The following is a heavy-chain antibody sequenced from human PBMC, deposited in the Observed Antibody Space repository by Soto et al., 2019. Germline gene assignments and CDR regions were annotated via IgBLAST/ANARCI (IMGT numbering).Heavy chain of an antibody. CDR1: GASIGSGDDY. J-gene: IGHJ5*02. D-gene: IGHD5-18*01. Sequence: NPSETLSLTCSVSGASIGSGDDYWTWIRQSPGKGLEWIGYISDSGSTFYNPSLRSRLTIALDTSKNHFSLKLNSVTAAATPVAYCANSQPPEVGLWGQGMPVTVSS. V-gene: IGHV4-30-4*08. CDR2: ISDSGST. CDR3: ANSQPPEVGL.